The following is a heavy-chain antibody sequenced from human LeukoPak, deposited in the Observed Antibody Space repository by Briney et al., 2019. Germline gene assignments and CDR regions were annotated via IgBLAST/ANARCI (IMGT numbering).Heavy chain of an antibody. Sequence: GASVKVSCKASGYTFTGYYMHWVRQAPGQGLEWIGWINPNSGGTNYTQKFQGRVTMTRDTSISTAYMELSRLRSDDTAVYYCASTAMYSSSWYADWWFDPWGQGNLVTVSS. CDR2: INPNSGGT. CDR3: ASTAMYSSSWYADWWFDP. V-gene: IGHV1-2*02. D-gene: IGHD6-13*01. J-gene: IGHJ5*02. CDR1: GYTFTGYY.